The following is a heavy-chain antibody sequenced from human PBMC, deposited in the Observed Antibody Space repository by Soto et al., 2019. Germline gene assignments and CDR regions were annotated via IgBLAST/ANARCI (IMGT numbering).Heavy chain of an antibody. Sequence: QPGGSLRLSCAASGFTFSSYAMHWVRQAPGKGLEWVAVISYDGSNKYYADSVKGRFTISRDNSKNTLYLQMNSLRAEDTAVYYCARQTTVTSFDYWGQGTLVTVSS. V-gene: IGHV3-30-3*01. CDR1: GFTFSSYA. CDR2: ISYDGSNK. D-gene: IGHD4-17*01. CDR3: ARQTTVTSFDY. J-gene: IGHJ4*02.